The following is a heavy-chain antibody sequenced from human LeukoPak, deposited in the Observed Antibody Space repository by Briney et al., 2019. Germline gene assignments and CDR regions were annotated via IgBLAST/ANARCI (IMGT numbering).Heavy chain of an antibody. J-gene: IGHJ3*02. D-gene: IGHD1-26*01. Sequence: SVKVSCKASGFTFTSSAVQWVRQARGQRLEWIGWIVVGSGNTNYAQKFQERVTITRDMSTSTAYMELSSLRSEDTAVYYCARDTEPRSGATDFDAFDIWGQGTMVTVSS. CDR2: IVVGSGNT. CDR3: ARDTEPRSGATDFDAFDI. CDR1: GFTFTSSA. V-gene: IGHV1-58*01.